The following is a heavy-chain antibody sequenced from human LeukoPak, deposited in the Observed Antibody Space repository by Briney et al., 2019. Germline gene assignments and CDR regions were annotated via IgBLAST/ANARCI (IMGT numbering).Heavy chain of an antibody. J-gene: IGHJ4*02. V-gene: IGHV4-39*07. CDR2: IFYSGST. Sequence: SETLSLTCTVSGGSISTSNYYWGWIRQPPGKGLEWIGNIFYSGSTYYSPSLRSRVTISLDTSKNQFSLKLSSVTAADTAVYYCARGSMVRGEFACWGQGTLVTVSS. CDR1: GGSISTSNYY. CDR3: ARGSMVRGEFAC. D-gene: IGHD3-10*01.